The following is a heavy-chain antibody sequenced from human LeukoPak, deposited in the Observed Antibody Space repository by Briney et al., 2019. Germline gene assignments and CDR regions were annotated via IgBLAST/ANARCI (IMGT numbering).Heavy chain of an antibody. CDR2: IRYDGSNK. CDR3: AKSRHMVRGVTPFDY. D-gene: IGHD3-10*01. J-gene: IGHJ4*02. Sequence: PGGSLRLSCAASGFTFSSYGMHWVRQAPGKGLEWVAFIRYDGSNKYYADSVEGRFTISRDNSKNTLYLQMNSLRAEDTAVYYCAKSRHMVRGVTPFDYWGQGTLVTVSS. V-gene: IGHV3-30*02. CDR1: GFTFSSYG.